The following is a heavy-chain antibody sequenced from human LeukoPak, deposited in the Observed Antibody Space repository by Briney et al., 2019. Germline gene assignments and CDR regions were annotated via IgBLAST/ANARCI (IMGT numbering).Heavy chain of an antibody. V-gene: IGHV3-21*01. CDR2: ISSSSSYI. CDR1: GFTFSSYS. CDR3: ARDPDYAAPAMFDY. Sequence: GGSLRLSCAASGFTFSSYSMNWVRQAPGKGLEWVSSISSSSSYIYYADSVKGRFTISRDNAKNSLYLQMNSLRAEDTAVYYCARDPDYAAPAMFDYWGQGTLVTVSS. D-gene: IGHD4-17*01. J-gene: IGHJ4*02.